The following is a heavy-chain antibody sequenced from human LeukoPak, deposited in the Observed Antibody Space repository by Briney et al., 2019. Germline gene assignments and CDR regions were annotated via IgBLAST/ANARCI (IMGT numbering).Heavy chain of an antibody. CDR3: ARHLGSSGGYYYYYYMDV. V-gene: IGHV5-51*01. CDR2: IYPGDSDT. CDR1: GYSFTSYW. Sequence: GESLKISCKGSGYSFTSYWIGWGRQLPGKGLEWMGIIYPGDSDTRYSPSFQGQVTISADKSISTAYLQWSSLKASDTAMYYCARHLGSSGGYYYYYYMDVWGKGATVTVSS. D-gene: IGHD6-19*01. J-gene: IGHJ6*03.